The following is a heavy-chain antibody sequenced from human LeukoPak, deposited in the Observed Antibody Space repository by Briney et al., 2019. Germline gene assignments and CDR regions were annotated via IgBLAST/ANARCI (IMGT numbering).Heavy chain of an antibody. CDR1: GFTFSNVW. V-gene: IGHV3-66*02. Sequence: GGSLRLSCAASGFTFSNVWMSWVRQVPGKGLEWVSVIYSGGSTYYADSVKGRFTISRDNSKNTLYLQMNSLRAEDTAVYYCARRGGLVVGAIDYWGQGTLVTVSS. J-gene: IGHJ4*02. CDR3: ARRGGLVVGAIDY. CDR2: IYSGGST. D-gene: IGHD1-26*01.